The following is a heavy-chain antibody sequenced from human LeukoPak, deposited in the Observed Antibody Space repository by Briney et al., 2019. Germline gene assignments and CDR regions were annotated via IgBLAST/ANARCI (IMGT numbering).Heavy chain of an antibody. CDR1: GFTFSSYA. Sequence: GGSLRLSCSASGFTFSSYAMHWVRHAPGQGLVWVSRIKGDGISTNYADSVKGRFTISRDIAKNTLYLQMNSLRAEDTGVYYCAKDHYWSIDYWGRGTLVTVS. V-gene: IGHV3-74*01. J-gene: IGHJ4*02. D-gene: IGHD3-3*01. CDR3: AKDHYWSIDY. CDR2: IKGDGIST.